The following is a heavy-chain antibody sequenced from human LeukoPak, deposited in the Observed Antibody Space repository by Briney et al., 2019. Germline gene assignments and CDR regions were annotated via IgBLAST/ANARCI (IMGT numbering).Heavy chain of an antibody. CDR2: ISYDGSNK. D-gene: IGHD4-17*01. CDR3: ARDYRHDYGDYFDY. Sequence: GGSLRLSCAASGFTFSSYAMHWVRHAPGKGLEWVAVISYDGSNKYYADSVKGRFTISRDNSKNTLYLQMNSLRAEDTAVYYCARDYRHDYGDYFDYWGQGTLVTVSS. V-gene: IGHV3-30-3*01. J-gene: IGHJ4*02. CDR1: GFTFSSYA.